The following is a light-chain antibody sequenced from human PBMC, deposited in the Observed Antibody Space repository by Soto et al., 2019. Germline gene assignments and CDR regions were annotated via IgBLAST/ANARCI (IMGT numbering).Light chain of an antibody. CDR1: QTVSSSY. Sequence: EIVMTQSPATLSVSPGERATLSCRASQTVSSSYLAWYQQKRGQAPRLLIFDASSRATGIPDRFSGSGSGTDFTLSISRLEPEDFAVYYCQQYGTSPRTFGQGTKVDIK. CDR2: DAS. J-gene: IGKJ1*01. V-gene: IGKV3-20*01. CDR3: QQYGTSPRT.